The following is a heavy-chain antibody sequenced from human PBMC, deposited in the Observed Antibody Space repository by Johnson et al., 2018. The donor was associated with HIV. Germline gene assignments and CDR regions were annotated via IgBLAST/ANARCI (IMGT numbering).Heavy chain of an antibody. V-gene: IGHV3-66*01. Sequence: VQLVESGGGLVEPGGSLRLSCGASGFSVSNTYMNCVRQAPGKGLEWVSVIYSGGSTYYADSVRGRFTISRDNSKNALYLQMSSLRVEDTAMYYCARDQWMAGDAFDIWGQGTVVTVSS. CDR2: IYSGGST. D-gene: IGHD5-24*01. CDR3: ARDQWMAGDAFDI. CDR1: GFSVSNTY. J-gene: IGHJ3*02.